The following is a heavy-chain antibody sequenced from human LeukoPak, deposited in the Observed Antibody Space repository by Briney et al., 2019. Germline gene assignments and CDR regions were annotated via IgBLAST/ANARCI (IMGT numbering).Heavy chain of an antibody. V-gene: IGHV3-7*04. CDR3: TRVGYVDEGIDY. D-gene: IGHD4-17*01. Sequence: GGSLRLSCVASGFPFSSYWMTWVRQAPGKGLEWVANIKQDGSKKSYVDSVKGRFTISRDNAKNSLYLQMNSLRAEDTAIYYCTRVGYVDEGIDYWGQGTLATVSS. CDR1: GFPFSSYW. J-gene: IGHJ4*02. CDR2: IKQDGSKK.